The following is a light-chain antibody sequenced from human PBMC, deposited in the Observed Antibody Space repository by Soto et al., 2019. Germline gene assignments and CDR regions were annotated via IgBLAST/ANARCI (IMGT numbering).Light chain of an antibody. Sequence: GVTQSAATLALSPGERATLSCRAGQSVSSYLACYQQKPGQAPRLLMYGISRRATGIPDRFSGSGSGTDFTLTITRLEPEDFAVYYCQQYVTSSPRPFGQGIKVAIK. CDR3: QQYVTSSPRP. CDR1: QSVSSY. CDR2: GIS. V-gene: IGKV3-20*01. J-gene: IGKJ1*01.